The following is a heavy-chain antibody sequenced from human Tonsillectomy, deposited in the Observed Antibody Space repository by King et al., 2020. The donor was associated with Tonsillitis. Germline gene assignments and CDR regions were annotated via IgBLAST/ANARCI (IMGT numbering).Heavy chain of an antibody. V-gene: IGHV3-33*08. J-gene: IGHJ4*02. Sequence: VQLVESGGGVVQPGRSLRLSCAASGFTFSSYGMHCGRQAQGKGLDGVAVRGYDGSNIYYGDSVKGPFTMSRDKSKNTLYLQMNSLRAEDTAVYYCARDQYRSGWYSYYFDYWGQGTLVTVSS. CDR2: RGYDGSNI. CDR3: ARDQYRSGWYSYYFDY. D-gene: IGHD6-19*01. CDR1: GFTFSSYG.